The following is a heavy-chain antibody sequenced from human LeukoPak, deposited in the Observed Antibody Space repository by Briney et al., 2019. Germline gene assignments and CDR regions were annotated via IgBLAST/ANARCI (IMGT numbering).Heavy chain of an antibody. D-gene: IGHD2-2*01. CDR2: ISGGGGTT. J-gene: IGHJ5*02. CDR3: AKDGGYCSKAVCPDYSGP. CDR1: GFTFSNYA. V-gene: IGHV3-23*01. Sequence: GRSLRLSCATSGFTFSNYAMNWVRQAPGKGLEWDSGISGGGGTTYYADSVKGRFTISRDNSKNTVSLQMNSLRAEDTAVYYCAKDGGYCSKAVCPDYSGPWGQGTLVTVSS.